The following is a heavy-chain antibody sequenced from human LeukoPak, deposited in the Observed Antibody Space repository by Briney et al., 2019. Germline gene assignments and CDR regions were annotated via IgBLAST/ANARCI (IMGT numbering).Heavy chain of an antibody. Sequence: EASVKVSCKASGYTFTSYGISWVRQAPGQGLEWMGWISAYNGNTNYAQKLQGRVTMTTDTSTSTAYMELRSLRSDDTAVYYCARAAEAWSYYYYGMDVWGQGTTVTVSS. CDR1: GYTFTSYG. CDR3: ARAAEAWSYYYYGMDV. CDR2: ISAYNGNT. D-gene: IGHD6-19*01. J-gene: IGHJ6*02. V-gene: IGHV1-18*01.